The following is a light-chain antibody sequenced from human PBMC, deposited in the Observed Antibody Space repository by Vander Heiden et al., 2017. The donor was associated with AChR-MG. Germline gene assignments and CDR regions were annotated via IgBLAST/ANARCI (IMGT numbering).Light chain of an antibody. V-gene: IGLV2-14*03. CDR2: DVT. CDR3: NSYTSSNTLV. J-gene: IGLJ3*02. CDR1: SSDVGRYNY. Sequence: QSALTQPASVSGSPGLSITIPCPGTSSDVGRYNYGSWFQQHPGKPPQLIIYDVTKRPSGVSYRFSGSKSGNTASLTISGLQAEDEADYYCNSYTSSNTLVFGGGTKLTVL.